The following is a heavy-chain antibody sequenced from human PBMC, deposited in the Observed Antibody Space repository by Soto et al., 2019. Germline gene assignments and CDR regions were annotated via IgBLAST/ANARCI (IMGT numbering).Heavy chain of an antibody. CDR3: ANRNDYGSGSYFPFDH. Sequence: EVQLLESGGGLVQPGGSLRLSCAASGFTFSSYGMSWVRQAPGKGLEWVSSISGSGGSTYYADSAKGRFTISRDNSKNTLYLQMSSLRAEDTAVYYCANRNDYGSGSYFPFDHWGQGTLVTVSS. CDR2: ISGSGGST. D-gene: IGHD3-10*01. J-gene: IGHJ4*02. CDR1: GFTFSSYG. V-gene: IGHV3-23*01.